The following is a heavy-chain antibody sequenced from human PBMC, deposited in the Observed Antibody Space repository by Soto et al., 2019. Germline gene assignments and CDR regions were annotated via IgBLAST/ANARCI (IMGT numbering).Heavy chain of an antibody. V-gene: IGHV1-8*01. J-gene: IGHJ6*02. Sequence: QAPLEQSGAEVKRPGASVKVSCKASGDTFSDFDINWLRQASGQGPEWMGWMNAKSGYTFFAQRFQGKFNMTWDTSLSTAYMEVGSLTSDDTAMYYCARGNPFNYAGFDVWGQGTTVAVSS. CDR1: GDTFSDFD. CDR3: ARGNPFNYAGFDV. CDR2: MNAKSGYT. D-gene: IGHD3-16*01.